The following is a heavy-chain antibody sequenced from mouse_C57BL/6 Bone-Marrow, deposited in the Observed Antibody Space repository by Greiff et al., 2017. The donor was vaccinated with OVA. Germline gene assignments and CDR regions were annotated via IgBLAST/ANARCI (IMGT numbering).Heavy chain of an antibody. Sequence: VQLQQPGAELVRPGSSVKLSCKASGYTFTSYWMDWVKQRPGQGLEWIGNIYPSDSETHYNQKFKDKATLTVDKSSSTAYMQLSSLTSEDSAVYYGAIEGLYGSSYVGYFDVWGTGTTVTVSS. J-gene: IGHJ1*03. D-gene: IGHD1-1*01. CDR3: AIEGLYGSSYVGYFDV. CDR2: IYPSDSET. V-gene: IGHV1-61*01. CDR1: GYTFTSYW.